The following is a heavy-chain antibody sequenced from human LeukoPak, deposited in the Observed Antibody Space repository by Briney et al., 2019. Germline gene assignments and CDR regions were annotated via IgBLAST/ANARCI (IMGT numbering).Heavy chain of an antibody. CDR2: ISIDGKTI. J-gene: IGHJ4*02. V-gene: IGHV3-48*03. CDR3: ASLWELLGS. D-gene: IGHD1-26*01. CDR1: GFTFSNYE. Sequence: GGSLRLSCAASGFTFSNYEMDWVRQAPGKGLEWVSYISIDGKTIHYADSVKGRFTISGDNAKNSVYLQMNSLRVEDTAVYYCASLWELLGSWGQGTLVTVSS.